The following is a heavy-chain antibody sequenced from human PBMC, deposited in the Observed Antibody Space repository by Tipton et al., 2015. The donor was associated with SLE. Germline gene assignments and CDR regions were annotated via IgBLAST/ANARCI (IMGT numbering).Heavy chain of an antibody. Sequence: TLSLTCTVSGVSLSSGGYYWSWIRHHPGKGLEWIGEIHYSGSTKYNPSLKSRLSITVDTSRNQFSLKLSSVTAADTAIYYCARDRFGYNFFDPWGQGTLVTVSS. J-gene: IGHJ5*02. CDR1: GVSLSSGGYY. CDR2: IHYSGST. CDR3: ARDRFGYNFFDP. V-gene: IGHV4-61*08. D-gene: IGHD3-16*01.